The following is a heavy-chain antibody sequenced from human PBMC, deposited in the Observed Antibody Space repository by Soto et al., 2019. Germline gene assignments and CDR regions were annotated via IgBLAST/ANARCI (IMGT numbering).Heavy chain of an antibody. J-gene: IGHJ4*02. CDR3: ARKGWGDYIWGSYRSRFDY. D-gene: IGHD3-16*02. Sequence: TSETLSLTCAVYGGSFSGYYWSWIRQPPGKGLEWIGEINHSGSTNYNPSLKSRVTISVDTSKNQFSLKLSSVTAADTAVYYCARKGWGDYIWGSYRSRFDYWGQGTLVTVSS. V-gene: IGHV4-34*01. CDR1: GGSFSGYY. CDR2: INHSGST.